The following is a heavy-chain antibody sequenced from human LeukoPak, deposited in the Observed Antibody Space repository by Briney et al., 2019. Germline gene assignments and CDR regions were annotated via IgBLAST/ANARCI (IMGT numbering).Heavy chain of an antibody. D-gene: IGHD2-21*02. Sequence: GGSLRLSCAASGFTFSSYSMNWVRQAPGKGLEWVSSISSSSSYIYYADSVKGRFIISRDNAKNSLYLQMNSLRAEDTAVYYCASHLLAYCGGDCPAHFDYWGQGTLVTVSS. CDR2: ISSSSSYI. J-gene: IGHJ4*02. V-gene: IGHV3-21*01. CDR3: ASHLLAYCGGDCPAHFDY. CDR1: GFTFSSYS.